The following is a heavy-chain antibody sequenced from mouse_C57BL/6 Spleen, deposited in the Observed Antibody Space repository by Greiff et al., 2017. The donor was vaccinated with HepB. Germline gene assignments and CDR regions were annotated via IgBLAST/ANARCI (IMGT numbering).Heavy chain of an antibody. CDR1: GYTFTDYY. J-gene: IGHJ4*01. V-gene: IGHV1-19*01. CDR2: INPYNGGT. Sequence: EVQLQQSGPVLVKPGASVKMSCKASGYTFTDYYMNWVKQSHGKSLEWIGVINPYNGGTSYNQKFKGKATLTVDKSSSTAYMELNSLTSEDSAVYYCARSPTEYYYAMDYWGQGTSVTVSS. D-gene: IGHD4-1*02. CDR3: ARSPTEYYYAMDY.